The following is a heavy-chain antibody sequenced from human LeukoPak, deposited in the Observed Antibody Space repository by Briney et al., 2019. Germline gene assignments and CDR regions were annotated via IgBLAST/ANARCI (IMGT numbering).Heavy chain of an antibody. J-gene: IGHJ4*02. CDR2: INDSGGST. CDR1: GFTSGIYA. V-gene: IGHV3-23*01. D-gene: IGHD3-22*01. Sequence: GGSLRLSCAASGFTSGIYAMSWVRHAPGKGLEWVSTINDSGGSTYYADSVKGRFTISRDNSYNTLYLQMNSPRAEDTAVYYCAKSAMSDSSGYYFDSWGQGTLVTVSS. CDR3: AKSAMSDSSGYYFDS.